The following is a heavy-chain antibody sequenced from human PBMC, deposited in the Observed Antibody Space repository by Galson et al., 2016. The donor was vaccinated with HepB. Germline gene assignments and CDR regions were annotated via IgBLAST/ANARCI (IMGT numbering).Heavy chain of an antibody. CDR1: GFTFNNYA. Sequence: SLRLSCAASGFTFNNYAMNWVRQAPGKGLEWVSTFTSSGGSTYYADSVKGRFTISRDNSKNTLYLQMSSLRAEDTAVYYCAKGGLSRLRMPKASGASYMDVWGKGTTVTVS. CDR2: FTSSGGST. CDR3: AKGGLSRLRMPKASGASYMDV. J-gene: IGHJ6*03. D-gene: IGHD7-27*01. V-gene: IGHV3-23*01.